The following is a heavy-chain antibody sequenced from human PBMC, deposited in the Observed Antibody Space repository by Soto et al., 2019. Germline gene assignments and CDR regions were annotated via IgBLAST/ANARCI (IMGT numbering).Heavy chain of an antibody. CDR1: GGTFSSYA. Sequence: SVKVSCKASGGTFSSYAISWVRQAPGQGLEWMGGIIPIFGTANYAQKFQGRVTITADESTSTAYMELSSLRSEDTAVYYCARALRGRWLQLNYYYGMDVWGQGTTVTVSS. CDR3: ARALRGRWLQLNYYYGMDV. CDR2: IIPIFGTA. V-gene: IGHV1-69*13. J-gene: IGHJ6*02. D-gene: IGHD5-12*01.